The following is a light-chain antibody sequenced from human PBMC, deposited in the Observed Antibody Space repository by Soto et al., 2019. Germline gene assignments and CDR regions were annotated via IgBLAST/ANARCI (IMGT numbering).Light chain of an antibody. V-gene: IGKV3-20*01. CDR1: QSVGSNK. CDR2: DAS. CDR3: QQYGSTPLT. Sequence: EIVLTQSPGTLSLSPGERATLSCRASQSVGSNKLAWYQQKRGQAPRFLMYDASTRATGIPDRFSGSGSGTDFTLTISRLEPEDFAVYYGQQYGSTPLTFGGGTKVEIK. J-gene: IGKJ4*01.